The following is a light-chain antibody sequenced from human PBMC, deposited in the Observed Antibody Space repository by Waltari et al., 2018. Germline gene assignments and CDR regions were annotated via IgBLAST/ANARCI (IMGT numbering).Light chain of an antibody. CDR3: QQYNRWPPIT. CDR1: QSVSSN. J-gene: IGKJ5*01. Sequence: VVLTQSPATLSVSPGESAIISCRASQSVSSNLAWYQQKPGQALRLLIYDASTRASSIPARFRGSGSGTEFTLTINSLQSDDSATYYCQQYNRWPPITFGQGTRLDIK. CDR2: DAS. V-gene: IGKV3-15*01.